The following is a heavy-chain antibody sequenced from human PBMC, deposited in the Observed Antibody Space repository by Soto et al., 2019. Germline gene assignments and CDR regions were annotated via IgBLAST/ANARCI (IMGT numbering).Heavy chain of an antibody. CDR2: INPNSGGT. CDR1: GYTFTGYY. CDR3: ARGEEYSSGWYVGLSYYYYRMDV. D-gene: IGHD6-19*01. J-gene: IGHJ6*02. Sequence: GASVKVSCKASGYTFTGYYMHWVRQAPGQGLEWMGWINPNSGGTNYAQKFQGRVTMTRDTSISTAYMELSRLRSDDTAVYYCARGEEYSSGWYVGLSYYYYRMDVWGQGTTVTVSS. V-gene: IGHV1-2*02.